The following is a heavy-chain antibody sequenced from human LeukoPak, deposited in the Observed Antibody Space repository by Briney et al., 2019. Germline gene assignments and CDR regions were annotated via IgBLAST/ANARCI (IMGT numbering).Heavy chain of an antibody. Sequence: PSETLSLTCTVSGGSISSSSYYWGWIRQPPGKGLEWIGRIYTSGSTNYNPSLKSRVAMSVDTSKNQFSLKVSSVTAADTAVYYCARSSGYGGFDYWGQGTLVTVSS. CDR3: ARSSGYGGFDY. CDR1: GGSISSSSYY. V-gene: IGHV4-39*07. D-gene: IGHD5-12*01. CDR2: IYTSGST. J-gene: IGHJ4*02.